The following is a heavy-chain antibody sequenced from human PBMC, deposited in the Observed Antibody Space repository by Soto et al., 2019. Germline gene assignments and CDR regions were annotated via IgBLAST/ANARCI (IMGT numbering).Heavy chain of an antibody. CDR1: GFTFSSYA. D-gene: IGHD6-13*01. V-gene: IGHV3-30-3*01. Sequence: QVQLVESGGGVVQPGRSLRLSCAASGFTFSSYAMHWVRQAPGKGLEWVAVISYDGSNKYYADSVKGRFTISRDNSKNTLYLQMNSLRAEDTAVYYCAREIGTIAAAGTFDYWGQATLVTVSS. J-gene: IGHJ4*02. CDR2: ISYDGSNK. CDR3: AREIGTIAAAGTFDY.